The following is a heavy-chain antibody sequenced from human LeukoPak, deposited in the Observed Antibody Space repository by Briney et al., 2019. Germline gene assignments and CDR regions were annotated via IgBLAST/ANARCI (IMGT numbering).Heavy chain of an antibody. J-gene: IGHJ4*02. D-gene: IGHD3-22*01. CDR2: INPNSGGT. CDR1: GYTFTGYY. V-gene: IGHV1-2*02. Sequence: ASVKVSCKASGYTFTGYYMHWVRQAPGQGLEWMGWINPNSGGTNYAQKFQGRVTMTRDTSISTAYMELSRLRSDDTAVYYCASPLYYDSSNDFDYWGQGTLVTVSS. CDR3: ASPLYYDSSNDFDY.